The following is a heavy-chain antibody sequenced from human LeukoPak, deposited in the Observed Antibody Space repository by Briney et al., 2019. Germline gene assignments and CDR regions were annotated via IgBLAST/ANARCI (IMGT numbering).Heavy chain of an antibody. J-gene: IGHJ3*02. CDR3: ARYAHSAVTSFDAVDI. V-gene: IGHV5-51*01. D-gene: IGHD4-11*01. CDR2: VYPGDSDT. Sequence: GESLKISCKGSGYRFTDYWIGWVRQMPGKGLEWMGIVYPGDSDTRYSPSFQGHITISADKSISTASLQWSSLKASDTAMYYCARYAHSAVTSFDAVDIWGQGTMVTVSS. CDR1: GYRFTDYW.